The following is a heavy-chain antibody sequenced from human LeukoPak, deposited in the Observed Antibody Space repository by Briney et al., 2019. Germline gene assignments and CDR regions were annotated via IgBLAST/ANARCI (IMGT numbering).Heavy chain of an antibody. CDR2: ISAYNGNT. J-gene: IGHJ4*02. CDR1: GYTFTSYG. Sequence: ASVKVSCKASGYTFTSYGISWVRQAPGQGLEWMGWISAYNGNTNYAQKFQVRVTMTTDTSTSTAYMELGNLRSDDTAVYYCARADYDILTGHYPIPPSDYWGQGTLVTVSS. CDR3: ARADYDILTGHYPIPPSDY. V-gene: IGHV1-18*01. D-gene: IGHD3-9*01.